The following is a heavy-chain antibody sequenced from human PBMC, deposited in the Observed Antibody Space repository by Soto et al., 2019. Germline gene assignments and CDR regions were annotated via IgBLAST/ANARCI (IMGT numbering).Heavy chain of an antibody. D-gene: IGHD6-13*01. CDR3: ARRYSSSFDY. CDR1: GGSFSGYY. J-gene: IGHJ4*02. CDR2: IYYSGST. V-gene: IGHV4-59*08. Sequence: SETLSLTCAVYGGSFSGYYWSWIRQPPGKGLEWIGYIYYSGSTNYNPSLKSRVTISVDTSKNQFSLKLSSVTAADTAVYYCARRYSSSFDYWGQGTLVTVSS.